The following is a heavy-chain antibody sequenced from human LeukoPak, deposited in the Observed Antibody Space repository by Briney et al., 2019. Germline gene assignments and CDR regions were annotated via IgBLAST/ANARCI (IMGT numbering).Heavy chain of an antibody. Sequence: PGRSLRLSCAASGFTFSSNGMHWVRQAPGKGLEWVAFIRYDGSNKYYADSVKGRFTISRDNSKNTLYLQMNSLRAEDTAVYYCAKDGATVTTGYYYYYMDVWGKGTTVTISS. CDR2: IRYDGSNK. CDR1: GFTFSSNG. D-gene: IGHD4-17*01. CDR3: AKDGATVTTGYYYYYMDV. V-gene: IGHV3-30*02. J-gene: IGHJ6*03.